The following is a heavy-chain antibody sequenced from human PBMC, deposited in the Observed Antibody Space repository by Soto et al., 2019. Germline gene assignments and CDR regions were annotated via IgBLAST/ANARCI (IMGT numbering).Heavy chain of an antibody. Sequence: PGGSLRLSCAASGFTFSRYSMNWVRQAPGRGLEWVSYISSSSSTIYYADSVKGRFTISRDKAKNSLYLQMNSLRAEDTAVYYCARDYVGAYCSSTSCYSDYYYGMDVWGQGTTVTVPS. CDR2: ISSSSSTI. D-gene: IGHD2-2*01. V-gene: IGHV3-48*01. CDR3: ARDYVGAYCSSTSCYSDYYYGMDV. CDR1: GFTFSRYS. J-gene: IGHJ6*02.